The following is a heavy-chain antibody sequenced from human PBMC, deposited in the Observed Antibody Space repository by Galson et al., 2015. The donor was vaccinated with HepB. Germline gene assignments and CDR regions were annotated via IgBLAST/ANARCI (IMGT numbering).Heavy chain of an antibody. V-gene: IGHV5-10-1*01. J-gene: IGHJ4*02. D-gene: IGHD3-10*01. CDR3: ASRHSYYRSGICDNVSDY. Sequence: QSGAEVKKPGESLRISCKAPGYTFTAFWITWVRQIPGKGLEWMGRIDPSDSYTDYSPSFRGHVTFSADKSITTAYLQWSSLKASDTGMYYCASRHSYYRSGICDNVSDYGGQGTLVTGSA. CDR1: GYTFTAFW. CDR2: IDPSDSYT.